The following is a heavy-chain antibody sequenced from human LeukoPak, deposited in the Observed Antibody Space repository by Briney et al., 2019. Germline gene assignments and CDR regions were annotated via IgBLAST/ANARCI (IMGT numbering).Heavy chain of an antibody. D-gene: IGHD1-26*01. CDR3: VCGSYASDDAFDI. J-gene: IGHJ3*02. CDR1: GYTFTGYY. V-gene: IGHV1-2*02. Sequence: ASVKVSCKASGYTFTGYYMHWVRQAPGQGLEWMGWINPNSGGTNYAQKLQGRVTMTRDTSISTAYMELSRLRSDDTAVYYCVCGSYASDDAFDIWGQGTMVTVSS. CDR2: INPNSGGT.